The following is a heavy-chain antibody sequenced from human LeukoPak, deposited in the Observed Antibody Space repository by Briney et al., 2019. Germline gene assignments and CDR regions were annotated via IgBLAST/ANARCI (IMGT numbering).Heavy chain of an antibody. J-gene: IGHJ5*02. CDR3: ARRLMVYARGPWFDP. CDR2: INTNTGNP. CDR1: GYTFTSYA. Sequence: ASVKVSCKASGYTFTSYAMNWVRQAPGQGLEWMGWINTNTGNPTYAQGFTGRFAFSLDTSVSTAYLQISSLKAEDTAVYYCARRLMVYARGPWFDPWGQGTLVTVSS. D-gene: IGHD2-8*01. V-gene: IGHV7-4-1*02.